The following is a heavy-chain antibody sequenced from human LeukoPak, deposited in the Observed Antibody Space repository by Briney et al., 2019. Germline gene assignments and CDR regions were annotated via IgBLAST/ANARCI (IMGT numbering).Heavy chain of an antibody. J-gene: IGHJ4*02. CDR3: ARVAYSGYEEY. Sequence: SETLSLTCAVYGGSFSGYYWSWVRQPPGKGLEWIGEINHSGSTNYNPSLKSRVTISVDTSKNQFSLKVNSVTAADTAVYYCARVAYSGYEEYWGQGTPVTVSS. CDR2: INHSGST. V-gene: IGHV4-34*01. D-gene: IGHD5-12*01. CDR1: GGSFSGYY.